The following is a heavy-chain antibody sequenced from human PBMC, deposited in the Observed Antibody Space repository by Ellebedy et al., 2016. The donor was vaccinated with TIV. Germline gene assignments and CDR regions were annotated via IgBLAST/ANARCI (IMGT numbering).Heavy chain of an antibody. D-gene: IGHD4-17*01. V-gene: IGHV3-7*01. CDR1: GFSFRSYW. J-gene: IGHJ5*01. CDR2: IRGDSEK. CDR3: ARRGSYGDYAVQINNWFDS. Sequence: PGGSLRLSCEAFGFSFRSYWMSWVRQAPGKGLEWVANIRGDSEKYYVDSVKGRFTISRDNGKNSLYLQMHSLRPEDTAVYYCARRGSYGDYAVQINNWFDSWGQGTLVTVSS.